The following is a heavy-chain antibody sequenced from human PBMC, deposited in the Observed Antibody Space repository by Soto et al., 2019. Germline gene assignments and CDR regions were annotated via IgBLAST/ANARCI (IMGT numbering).Heavy chain of an antibody. Sequence: GGSLRLSCAASGFTFSSYAMSWVRQAPGKGLEWVSAISGSGGSTYYADSVKGRFTISRDDSKNTLYLQMNSLKTEDTAVYYCTTLSMDVWGQGTTVTVSS. CDR3: TTLSMDV. D-gene: IGHD3-16*01. CDR2: ISGSGGST. V-gene: IGHV3-23*01. CDR1: GFTFSSYA. J-gene: IGHJ6*02.